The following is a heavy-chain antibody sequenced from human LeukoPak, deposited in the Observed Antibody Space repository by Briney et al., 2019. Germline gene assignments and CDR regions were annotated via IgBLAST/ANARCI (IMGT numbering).Heavy chain of an antibody. CDR3: ATTNLIAAALRDY. CDR2: IYSGGST. Sequence: PGGSLRLSCAASGFTVSSNYMSWVRQAPGKGLEWVSVIYSGGSTYYADSVKGRFTISRDNSKNTLYLQMNSLRAEDTAVYYCATTNLIAAALRDYWGQGTLVTVSS. J-gene: IGHJ4*02. D-gene: IGHD6-13*01. CDR1: GFTVSSNY. V-gene: IGHV3-66*02.